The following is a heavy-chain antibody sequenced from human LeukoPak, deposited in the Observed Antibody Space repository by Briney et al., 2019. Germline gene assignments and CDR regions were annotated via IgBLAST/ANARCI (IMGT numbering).Heavy chain of an antibody. Sequence: GASVKVSCKASGYTFTSYGISWVRQAPGQGLEWMGWISAYNGNTNYAQKLQGRVTMTTDTSTSTAYMELRSLRSDDTAVYYCARGAYSPLRYFDWLLYYFDYWGQGTLVTVSS. J-gene: IGHJ4*02. CDR2: ISAYNGNT. D-gene: IGHD3-9*01. CDR1: GYTFTSYG. CDR3: ARGAYSPLRYFDWLLYYFDY. V-gene: IGHV1-18*01.